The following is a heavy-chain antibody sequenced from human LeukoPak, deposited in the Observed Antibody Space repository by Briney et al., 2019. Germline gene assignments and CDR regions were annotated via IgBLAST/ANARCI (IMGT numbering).Heavy chain of an antibody. CDR1: GFTFSSYA. D-gene: IGHD6-19*01. V-gene: IGHV3-30*18. CDR2: ISYDGSNK. CDR3: AKGLDGAVAADDAFDI. J-gene: IGHJ3*02. Sequence: GGSLRLSCAASGFTFSSYAMSWVRQAPGKGLEWVAVISYDGSNKYYADSVKGRFTISRDNSKNTLYLQMNSLRTEDRAVYYCAKGLDGAVAADDAFDIWGQGTMVTVSS.